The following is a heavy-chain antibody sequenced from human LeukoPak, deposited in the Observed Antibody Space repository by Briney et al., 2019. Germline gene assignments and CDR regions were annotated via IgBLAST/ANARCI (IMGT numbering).Heavy chain of an antibody. CDR1: GYTFTSYD. D-gene: IGHD3-3*01. J-gene: IGHJ6*03. CDR3: ARGNQGLRFLEWLRVGYYMDV. V-gene: IGHV1-8*01. Sequence: GASVKVSCKASGYTFTSYDINWVRQATGQGLEWMGWMNPNSGNTGYAQKFQGRVTMTRNTSISTAYMELSSLRSEDTAVYYCARGNQGLRFLEWLRVGYYMDVWGKGTTVTVSS. CDR2: MNPNSGNT.